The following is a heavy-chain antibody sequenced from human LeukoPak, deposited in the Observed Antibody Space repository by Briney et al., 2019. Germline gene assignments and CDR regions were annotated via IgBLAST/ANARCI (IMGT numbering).Heavy chain of an antibody. J-gene: IGHJ4*02. Sequence: PGGSLRLSCAASGFTFSSYAMSWVRQAPGKGLEWVSAISGSGGSTYYADSVKGRFTISRDNSKNTLYLQMNSLRAEDTAVYYCAKADSSGWYIAYLDYWGQGTLVTVSS. V-gene: IGHV3-23*01. CDR1: GFTFSSYA. CDR3: AKADSSGWYIAYLDY. D-gene: IGHD6-19*01. CDR2: ISGSGGST.